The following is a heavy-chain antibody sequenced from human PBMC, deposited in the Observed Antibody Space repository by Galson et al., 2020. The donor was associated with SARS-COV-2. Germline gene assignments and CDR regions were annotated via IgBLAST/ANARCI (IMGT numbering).Heavy chain of an antibody. V-gene: IGHV4-59*01. CDR1: GGSIGSYS. D-gene: IGHD3-10*01. CDR2: ISYSGST. CDR3: ARLLYYYGSGSFAFDY. J-gene: IGHJ4*02. Sequence: SEPLSLPCPAPGGSIGSYSWSWIRQPPGKGLGWIGYISYSGSTNYNPSLKSRVTISVDTSKNQFSLKLSSVTAADTAVYYCARLLYYYGSGSFAFDYWGQGTLVTVSS.